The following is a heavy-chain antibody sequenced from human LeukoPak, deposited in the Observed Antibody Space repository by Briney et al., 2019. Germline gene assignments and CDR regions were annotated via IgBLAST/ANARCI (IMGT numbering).Heavy chain of an antibody. CDR3: VRTDYYGSGTSD. D-gene: IGHD3-10*01. V-gene: IGHV1-69*05. CDR1: GGTFTNHA. J-gene: IGHJ4*02. CDR2: IIPIFNTS. Sequence: ASVKVSCKTSGGTFTNHAIRWVRQAPGQGLEWMGGIIPIFNTSDYAQKFQGRVAISTDESTRTAYMELSRLTSDDTAMYFCVRTDYYGSGTSDWGQGTLVTVSS.